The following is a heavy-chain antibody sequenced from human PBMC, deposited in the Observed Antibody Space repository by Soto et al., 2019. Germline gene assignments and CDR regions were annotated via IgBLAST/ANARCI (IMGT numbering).Heavy chain of an antibody. CDR2: IKRDGSEK. Sequence: LSLTCTVSGGSISSYYWSWIRQPPGKGLEWVANIKRDGSEKYYVDSVKGRFTISRDNAKNTLYLQMNSLRADDTAVYYCASLEWESSGYADYWGQGTQVTV. CDR3: ASLEWESSGYADY. D-gene: IGHD5-12*01. V-gene: IGHV3-7*03. J-gene: IGHJ4*02. CDR1: GGSISSYY.